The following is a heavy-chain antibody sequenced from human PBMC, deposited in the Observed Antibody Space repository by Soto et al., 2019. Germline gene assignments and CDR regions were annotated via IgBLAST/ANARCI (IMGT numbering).Heavy chain of an antibody. J-gene: IGHJ4*02. CDR3: AIDSNWDYLERRGYYRLRDEN. CDR2: ISGSGGST. D-gene: IGHD3-22*01. Sequence: EVQLLESGGGLLQPGGSLRLSCAASGFTFSNYAMSWVRQAPGKGLEWVSAISGSGGSTYYAYSLKGRFTISRDNSKNTMDLQMNSQRAEDKAVYYCAIDSNWDYLERRGYYRLRDENGGQGTLVTVSS. V-gene: IGHV3-23*01. CDR1: GFTFSNYA.